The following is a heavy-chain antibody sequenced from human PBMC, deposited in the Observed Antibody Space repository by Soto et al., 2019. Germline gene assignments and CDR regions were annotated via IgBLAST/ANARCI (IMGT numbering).Heavy chain of an antibody. V-gene: IGHV1-69*01. CDR1: GGTFSSYA. Sequence: QVQLVQSGAEVKKPGSSVKVSCKASGGTFSSYAISWVRQAPGQGLEWMGGIIPIFGTANYAQKFQGGVTITADESTSTAYMELSSLRSEDTAVYYCAAGGIDYYGSGSYAYYFDYWGQGTLVTVSS. D-gene: IGHD3-10*01. CDR3: AAGGIDYYGSGSYAYYFDY. J-gene: IGHJ4*02. CDR2: IIPIFGTA.